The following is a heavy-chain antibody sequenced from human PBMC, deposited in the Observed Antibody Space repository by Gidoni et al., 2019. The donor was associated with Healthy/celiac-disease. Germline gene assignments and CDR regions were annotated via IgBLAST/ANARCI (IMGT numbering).Heavy chain of an antibody. V-gene: IGHV5-51*01. CDR1: GYSFTSYW. Sequence: EVQLVPSGAEVKKPGESRKISCKGSGYSFTSYWLGWVRQMPGKGLEWMGIIYPGDSDTRYSPSFQGKVTISADKSISTAYLQWSSLKASDTAMYYCARVTSYSSSWLVRDYGMDVWGQGTTVTVSS. CDR3: ARVTSYSSSWLVRDYGMDV. CDR2: IYPGDSDT. J-gene: IGHJ6*02. D-gene: IGHD6-13*01.